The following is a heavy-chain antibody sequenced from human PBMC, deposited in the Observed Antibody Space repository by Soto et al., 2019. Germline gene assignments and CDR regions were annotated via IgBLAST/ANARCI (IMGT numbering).Heavy chain of an antibody. CDR2: TRNKVNSYTT. D-gene: IGHD3-16*01. Sequence: EVQLVESGGGLVQPGGSLRLSCVASGFTFSDHYMYWVRQAPGKGLEWVGRTRNKVNSYTTEYAASVKGRFISSRDDSKNALYLQMTSLKTEDTAVYYCARVRAGGVGWFDPWGQGTLVTVSS. V-gene: IGHV3-72*01. J-gene: IGHJ5*02. CDR3: ARVRAGGVGWFDP. CDR1: GFTFSDHY.